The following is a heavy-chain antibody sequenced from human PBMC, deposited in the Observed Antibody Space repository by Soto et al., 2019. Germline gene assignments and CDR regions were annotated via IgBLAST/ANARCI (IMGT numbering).Heavy chain of an antibody. J-gene: IGHJ5*02. Sequence: LSLTCTVSGGSISSYYWSWIRQPAGKGLEWIGRIYTSGSTNYNPSLKSRVTMSVDTSKNQFSLKLSSVTAADTAVYYCARAIAAAGTLWFEPWGQGTLVTVSS. D-gene: IGHD6-13*01. CDR1: GGSISSYY. CDR2: IYTSGST. CDR3: ARAIAAAGTLWFEP. V-gene: IGHV4-4*07.